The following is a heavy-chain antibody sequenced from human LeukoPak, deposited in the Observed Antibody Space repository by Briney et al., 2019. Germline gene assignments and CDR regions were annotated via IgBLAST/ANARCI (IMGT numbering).Heavy chain of an antibody. Sequence: GGSLRLSCAASEFTITNYYMSWVRQAPGKGLEWVANINQDGSEKYFVDSVKGRFTISRDNARNSLYLQMSSLRAEDTAVYYCAGARDFDLYYFDYWGQGTLVTVSS. D-gene: IGHD3-10*01. CDR1: EFTITNYY. J-gene: IGHJ4*02. V-gene: IGHV3-7*01. CDR2: INQDGSEK. CDR3: AGARDFDLYYFDY.